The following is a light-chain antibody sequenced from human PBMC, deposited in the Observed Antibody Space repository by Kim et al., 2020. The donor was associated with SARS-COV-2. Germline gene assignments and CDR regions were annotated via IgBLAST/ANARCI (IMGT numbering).Light chain of an antibody. CDR2: LNSDGSH. J-gene: IGLJ3*02. V-gene: IGLV4-69*01. CDR3: QTWASGIEV. CDR1: SGHSSYA. Sequence: QLVLTQSPSASASLGASVKLTCTLSSGHSSYAIAWHQQQPEKGPRYLMYLNSDGSHTKGDGIPDRFSGSSSGAERYLSISSLQSEDEADYYCQTWASGIEVFGGGTQLTVL.